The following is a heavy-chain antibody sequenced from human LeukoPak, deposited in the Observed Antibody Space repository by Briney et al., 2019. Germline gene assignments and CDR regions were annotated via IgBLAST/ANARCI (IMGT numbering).Heavy chain of an antibody. CDR2: FDPEDGET. V-gene: IGHV1-24*01. D-gene: IGHD3-3*01. Sequence: ASVKVSCKVSGYTLTELSMHWVRQAPGKGLEWMGGFDPEDGETIYAQKFQGRVTMTEDTSTDTAYMELSSLRSEDTAVYYCATYTTFGADRNKYYYYGMDVWGQGTTVTVSS. CDR3: ATYTTFGADRNKYYYYGMDV. CDR1: GYTLTELS. J-gene: IGHJ6*02.